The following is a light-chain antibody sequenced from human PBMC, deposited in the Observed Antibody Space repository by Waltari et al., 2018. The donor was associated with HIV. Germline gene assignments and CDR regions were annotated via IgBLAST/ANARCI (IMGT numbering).Light chain of an antibody. CDR2: AAS. Sequence: DIQMTQSQASLSASVGAGVTITCRASQSISSYLNWYQHKPGNAPKLLIYAASALQSGVPPRFSGGGSGTDFTLRISSVQPEDFATYYCQHAYSAPRTFGGGTKVEIK. CDR1: QSISSY. J-gene: IGKJ4*01. V-gene: IGKV1-39*01. CDR3: QHAYSAPRT.